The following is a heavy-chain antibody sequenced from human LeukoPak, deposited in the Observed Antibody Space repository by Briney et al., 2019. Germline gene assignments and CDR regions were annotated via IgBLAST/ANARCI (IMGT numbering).Heavy chain of an antibody. Sequence: SETLSLTCAVYGGSFSGYYWSWIRQPPGKGLEWIGEINHSGSTNYNPSLKSRVTISVDTSKNQFSLKLSSVTAADTTVYYCARGPPPGYYDSSGYHNWGQEPWSPSPQ. CDR3: ARGPPPGYYDSSGYHN. CDR1: GGSFSGYY. CDR2: INHSGST. J-gene: IGHJ4*01. D-gene: IGHD3-22*01. V-gene: IGHV4-34*01.